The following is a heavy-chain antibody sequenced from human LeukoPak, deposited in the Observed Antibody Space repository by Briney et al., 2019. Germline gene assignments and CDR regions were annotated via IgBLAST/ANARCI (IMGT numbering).Heavy chain of an antibody. CDR1: GYTFTSYY. D-gene: IGHD1-26*01. CDR3: ARDQHVRNPSGSYDY. V-gene: IGHV1-46*01. J-gene: IGHJ4*02. CDR2: INPSGGST. Sequence: ASVKVSCKASGYTFTSYYMHWVRQAPGQGLESMGIINPSGGSTSYAQKFQGRVTMTRDMSTSTVYMELSSLRSEDTAVYYCARDQHVRNPSGSYDYWGQGTLVTVSS.